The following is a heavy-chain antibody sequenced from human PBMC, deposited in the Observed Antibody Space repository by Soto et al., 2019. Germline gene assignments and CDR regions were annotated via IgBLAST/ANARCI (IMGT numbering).Heavy chain of an antibody. D-gene: IGHD3-3*01. Sequence: GGSLRLSCSASGFTFSSYAMHWVRQAPGKGLEYVSAISSNGGATYYADSVKGRFTISRDNSKNTLYLQMSSLRAEDTAVYYCVKSRYYDFWSGPRDGMDVWGQGTTVTVSS. CDR1: GFTFSSYA. J-gene: IGHJ6*02. CDR3: VKSRYYDFWSGPRDGMDV. V-gene: IGHV3-64D*06. CDR2: ISSNGGAT.